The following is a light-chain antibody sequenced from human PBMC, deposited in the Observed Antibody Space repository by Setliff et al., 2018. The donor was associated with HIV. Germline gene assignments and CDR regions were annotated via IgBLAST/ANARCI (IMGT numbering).Light chain of an antibody. J-gene: IGLJ3*02. V-gene: IGLV7-46*01. CDR3: LLSYSGARWV. CDR1: TGAVTSGHY. Sequence: QAVVTQEPSLTVSPGGTVTLTCGSSTGAVTSGHYPYWFQQKPGQAPRTLIYDSSKKHSWTPARFSASLLGGEAALTLSGALPEDEAEYYCLLSYSGARWVFGGGTQLTV. CDR2: DSS.